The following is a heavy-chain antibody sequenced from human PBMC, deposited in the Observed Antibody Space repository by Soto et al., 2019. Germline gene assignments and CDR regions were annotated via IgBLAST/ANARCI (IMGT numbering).Heavy chain of an antibody. V-gene: IGHV3-74*01. CDR1: GFTFSSYW. CDR2: INSDGSST. Sequence: GGSLRLSCAASGFTFSSYWMHWVRQAPGKGLVWVSRINSDGSSTSYADSVKGRFTISRDNAKNTLYLQMNSLRAEDTAVYYCARAGSSWYFDHYGMDVWGQGTTVTVSS. J-gene: IGHJ6*02. D-gene: IGHD6-13*01. CDR3: ARAGSSWYFDHYGMDV.